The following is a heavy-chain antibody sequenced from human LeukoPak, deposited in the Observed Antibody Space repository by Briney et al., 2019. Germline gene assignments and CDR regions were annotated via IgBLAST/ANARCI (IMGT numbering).Heavy chain of an antibody. CDR3: ARAHCSGGSCYPRWFDP. D-gene: IGHD2-15*01. Sequence: PSETLSLTCTVSGGSISSYYWNWIRLPPGKGLEGIGYIYSSGSTIYNPSLKSRVTISIDTSRNQFSLRLSSVTAADTAVYYCARAHCSGGSCYPRWFDPWGQGTLVTVSS. J-gene: IGHJ5*02. CDR2: IYSSGST. V-gene: IGHV4-59*01. CDR1: GGSISSYY.